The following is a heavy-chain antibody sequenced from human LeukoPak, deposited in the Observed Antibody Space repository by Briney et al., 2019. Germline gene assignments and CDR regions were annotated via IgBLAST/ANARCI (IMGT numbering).Heavy chain of an antibody. CDR3: ATLVYGDLPFDY. D-gene: IGHD4-17*01. CDR1: GFTFSSYW. J-gene: IGHJ4*02. Sequence: GGSLRLSCAASGFTFSSYWMSWVRQAPGKGLEWVANIKQDGSEKYYVDSVMGRFTISRDNAKNSLYLQMNSLRGEDTAVYYCATLVYGDLPFDYWGQGTLVTVSS. CDR2: IKQDGSEK. V-gene: IGHV3-7*03.